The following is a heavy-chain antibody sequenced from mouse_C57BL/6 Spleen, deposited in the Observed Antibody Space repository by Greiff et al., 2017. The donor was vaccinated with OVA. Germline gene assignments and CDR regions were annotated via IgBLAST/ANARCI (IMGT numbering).Heavy chain of an antibody. CDR2: IYPGSGSS. CDR1: GYTFTSYW. Sequence: QVQLQQPGAELVKPGASVKMSCKASGYTFTSYWITWVKQRPGQGLEWIGDIYPGSGSSNYNEKFKSKAKLPVDTSSSNAYMQLSSLTSEDYAVYYCARIYDGKGYAMDYWGQGTSVTVSS. D-gene: IGHD2-1*01. V-gene: IGHV1-55*01. J-gene: IGHJ4*01. CDR3: ARIYDGKGYAMDY.